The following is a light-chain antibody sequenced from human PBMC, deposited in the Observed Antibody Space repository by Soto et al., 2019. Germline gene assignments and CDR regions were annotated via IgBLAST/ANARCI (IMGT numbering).Light chain of an antibody. J-gene: IGLJ1*01. Sequence: QSVMRQPGSVSGSPGHSITISCTGTSSDVGGYNYVSWYQHHPGKAPKLIIYEVTNRPSGVSNRFSGSKSGNTASLTISGLHAEDDSDYHCISYTSGTSPYVFGTGTKVTVL. CDR1: SSDVGGYNY. V-gene: IGLV2-14*01. CDR3: ISYTSGTSPYV. CDR2: EVT.